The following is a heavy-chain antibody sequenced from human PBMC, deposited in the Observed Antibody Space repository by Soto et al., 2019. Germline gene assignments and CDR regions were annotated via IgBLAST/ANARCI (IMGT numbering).Heavy chain of an antibody. CDR3: AKDRPRRTSGYFFDY. Sequence: GASVKVSCTASGYTFTIYAMNWVRQAPGQRLEWMGWINAGNGNTKYSQKFQGRVTITRDTSASTAYMELSSLRAEDTALYYCAKDRPRRTSGYFFDYWGQGTPVTVSS. CDR2: INAGNGNT. V-gene: IGHV1-3*01. J-gene: IGHJ4*02. CDR1: GYTFTIYA. D-gene: IGHD1-1*01.